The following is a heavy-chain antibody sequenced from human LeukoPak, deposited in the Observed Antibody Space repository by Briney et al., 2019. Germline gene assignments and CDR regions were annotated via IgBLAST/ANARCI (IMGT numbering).Heavy chain of an antibody. CDR1: GFTFSSYW. CDR2: FLSVGSRT. CDR3: ARVGDYGSGFDF. V-gene: IGHV3-74*01. Sequence: GGSLRLSCAASGFTFSSYWMHWVRQGPGKGLVWVSRFLSVGSRTTYADSVKGRFTISGDNAKNTLYLQMNSLRAEDTAVYYCARVGDYGSGFDFWGQGTLVTVSS. J-gene: IGHJ4*02. D-gene: IGHD3-10*01.